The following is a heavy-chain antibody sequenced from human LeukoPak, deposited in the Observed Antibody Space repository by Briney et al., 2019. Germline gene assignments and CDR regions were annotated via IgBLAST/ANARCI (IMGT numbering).Heavy chain of an antibody. CDR3: ARQSDGGYYYDSSGYFFDY. D-gene: IGHD3-22*01. CDR2: INHSGST. J-gene: IGHJ4*02. Sequence: SETLSLTCAVYGGSFSGYYWSWICQPPGKGLEWIGEINHSGSTNYNPSLKSRVTISVDTSKNQFSLKLSSVTAADTAVYYCARQSDGGYYYDSSGYFFDYWGQGTLVTVSS. V-gene: IGHV4-34*01. CDR1: GGSFSGYY.